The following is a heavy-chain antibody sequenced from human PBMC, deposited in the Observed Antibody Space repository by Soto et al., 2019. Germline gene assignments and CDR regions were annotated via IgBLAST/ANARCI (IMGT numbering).Heavy chain of an antibody. D-gene: IGHD3-3*01. CDR1: GFSFISYA. V-gene: IGHV3-23*01. Sequence: GGSLRLSWAASGFSFISYAMSWVRQAPGKGLEWVSTISGSDGKTFYADSVKGRFSISRDTSKNMLYLQMTNLRGDDTAVYYCVRWSYLDYWGQGTRVTVSS. CDR2: ISGSDGKT. J-gene: IGHJ4*02. CDR3: VRWSYLDY.